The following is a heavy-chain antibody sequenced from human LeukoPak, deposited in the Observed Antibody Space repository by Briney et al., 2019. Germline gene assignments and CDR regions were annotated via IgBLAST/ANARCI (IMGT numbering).Heavy chain of an antibody. V-gene: IGHV3-21*01. Sequence: GGSLRLSCAASGFTFNTYTMNWVRQAPGRGLEWISFTSSSGSYIYYADSVKGRFTISRDNAENLLSLQMNSLRAEDTAVYYCARDPGYTYGYGPHDSSDIWGQGTMVTVSS. D-gene: IGHD5-18*01. CDR3: ARDPGYTYGYGPHDSSDI. J-gene: IGHJ3*02. CDR2: TSSSGSYI. CDR1: GFTFNTYT.